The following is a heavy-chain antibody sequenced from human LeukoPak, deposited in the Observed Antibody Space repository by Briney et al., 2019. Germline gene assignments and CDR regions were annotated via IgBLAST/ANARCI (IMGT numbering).Heavy chain of an antibody. D-gene: IGHD2-15*01. CDR3: ARACSGGSCYLAAFDF. CDR2: ISSGGST. J-gene: IGHJ3*01. V-gene: IGHV3-23*01. Sequence: PGGSLRLSCAASGFTFSSYAMSWVRQAPGKGLEWVSAISSGGSTYYAASVKGRFTISRDNSKNTLYQQMSSLRAEDTAVYYCARACSGGSCYLAAFDFWGQGTMVTVSS. CDR1: GFTFSSYA.